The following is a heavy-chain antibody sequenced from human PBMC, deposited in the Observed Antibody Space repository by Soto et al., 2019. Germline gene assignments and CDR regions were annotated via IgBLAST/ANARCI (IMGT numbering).Heavy chain of an antibody. Sequence: VKASSKAPGSPSTRYSIHSLRHAPGQRLEGVGWVNAGNGNTKYSQKFQGRLTITRDTSASTADLELSSLISEDTAVIYCARVTAMVAGPFDYWGQGTQVTVSS. CDR2: VNAGNGNT. D-gene: IGHD5-18*01. CDR3: ARVTAMVAGPFDY. J-gene: IGHJ4*02. CDR1: GSPSTRYS. V-gene: IGHV1-3*01.